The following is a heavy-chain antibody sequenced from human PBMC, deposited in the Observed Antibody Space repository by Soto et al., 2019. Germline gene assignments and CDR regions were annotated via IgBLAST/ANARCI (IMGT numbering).Heavy chain of an antibody. V-gene: IGHV3-30-3*01. CDR2: ISYDGSNK. Sequence: GGSLRLSCAASGFSFSSYAMHWVRQAPGKGMEWVAVISYDGSNKYYADSVKGRFTISRDNSKNTMYLQMNSLRAYDTAVYYFARDLVGATRLFYYWGHGTLDTGS. CDR3: ARDLVGATRLFYY. CDR1: GFSFSSYA. J-gene: IGHJ4*01. D-gene: IGHD1-26*01.